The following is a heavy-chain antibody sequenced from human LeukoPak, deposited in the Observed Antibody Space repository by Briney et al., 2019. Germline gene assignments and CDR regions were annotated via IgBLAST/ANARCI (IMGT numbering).Heavy chain of an antibody. V-gene: IGHV3-33*01. Sequence: AQSLSLSCAASGFTFSTYAIHWVRQGPGQGLEWVAVIWHDGSNKTYGDWAKGRFTISRENSKNVVHLKMNSLRPEDTAVYYCARDWDAYGSGSSLDSWGQGTLVTVSS. CDR1: GFTFSTYA. CDR3: ARDWDAYGSGSSLDS. J-gene: IGHJ4*02. CDR2: IWHDGSNK. D-gene: IGHD3-10*01.